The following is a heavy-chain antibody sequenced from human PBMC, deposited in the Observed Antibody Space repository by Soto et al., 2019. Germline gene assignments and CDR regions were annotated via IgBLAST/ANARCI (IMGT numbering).Heavy chain of an antibody. CDR3: TTDGFPRADGYCSSTSCHKIAGSYYYGMDV. CDR2: IKSKTDGGTT. J-gene: IGHJ6*02. V-gene: IGHV3-15*07. CDR1: GFTFSNAW. Sequence: GGSLRLSCAASGFTFSNAWMNWVRQAPGKGLEWVGRIKSKTDGGTTDYAAPVKGRFTISRDDSKNTLYLQMNSLKTEDTAVYYCTTDGFPRADGYCSSTSCHKIAGSYYYGMDVWGQGTTVTVSS. D-gene: IGHD2-2*02.